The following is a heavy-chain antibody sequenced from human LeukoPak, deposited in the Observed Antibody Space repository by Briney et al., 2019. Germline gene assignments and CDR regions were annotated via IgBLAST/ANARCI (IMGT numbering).Heavy chain of an antibody. CDR2: IYYSGYT. CDR3: ARVSTVAAYYFDY. Sequence: SETLSLTCTVSGGSISSYYWSWIRQPPGRGLEWIGYIYYSGYTNYNPSLKSRVTISVDTSKNQFSLKLSSVTAADTAVYYCARVSTVAAYYFDYWGQGTVVTVSS. CDR1: GGSISSYY. V-gene: IGHV4-59*01. J-gene: IGHJ4*02. D-gene: IGHD6-19*01.